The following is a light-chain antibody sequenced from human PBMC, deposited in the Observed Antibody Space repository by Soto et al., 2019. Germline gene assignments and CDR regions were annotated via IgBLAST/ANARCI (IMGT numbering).Light chain of an antibody. V-gene: IGKV3-15*01. Sequence: EIVMTQSPATLSVSPGERATLSCRASQSVTSSLAWYQQNPGQAPRLLIYDASTRATGIPARFSGSGSGTEFTLTISSLQSEDFAVYYCQQYHYWWAFGQGTQVE. J-gene: IGKJ1*01. CDR3: QQYHYWWA. CDR1: QSVTSS. CDR2: DAS.